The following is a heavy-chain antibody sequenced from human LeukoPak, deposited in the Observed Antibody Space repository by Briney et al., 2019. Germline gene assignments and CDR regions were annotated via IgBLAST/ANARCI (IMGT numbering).Heavy chain of an antibody. CDR1: GGSINSYW. CDR2: IYTTGMT. Sequence: SETLSLTCSVSGGSINSYWWSWIRQPAGKGLEFIGRIYTTGMTNYNPTLKSRVSMSVDTSKNQFSLELRSVTAADTAVYFCARAGYTISSYRFDYWGQGALVTVSS. D-gene: IGHD3-16*02. CDR3: ARAGYTISSYRFDY. V-gene: IGHV4-4*07. J-gene: IGHJ4*02.